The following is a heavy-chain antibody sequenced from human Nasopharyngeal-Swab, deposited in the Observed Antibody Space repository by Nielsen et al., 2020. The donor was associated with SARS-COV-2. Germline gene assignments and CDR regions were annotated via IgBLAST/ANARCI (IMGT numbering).Heavy chain of an antibody. Sequence: GESLKISCAASGSPFSSYWMCWVRQAPGKGLEWVANIKQDGSEKYYVDSVKGRFTISRDNAKNSLYLQMNSLRAEDTAVYYCARDRAYYYGSGSGGFDYWGQGTLVTVSS. D-gene: IGHD3-10*01. CDR2: IKQDGSEK. CDR1: GSPFSSYW. CDR3: ARDRAYYYGSGSGGFDY. J-gene: IGHJ4*02. V-gene: IGHV3-7*05.